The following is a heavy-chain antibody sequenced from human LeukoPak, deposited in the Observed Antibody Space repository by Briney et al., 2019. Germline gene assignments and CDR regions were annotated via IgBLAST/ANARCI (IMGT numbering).Heavy chain of an antibody. CDR3: ARGGEMVYCSDGSCSSSRYPFDY. D-gene: IGHD2-15*01. CDR1: GGSFSGYS. J-gene: IGHJ4*02. V-gene: IGHV4-34*01. Sequence: SETLSLTCAVYGGSFSGYSWSWIRQPPGKGLEWIGEINYSGGTNYNPSLKSRVTMSVDTSKNQFSLKANSVTAADTAVYYCARGGEMVYCSDGSCSSSRYPFDYWGQGTVVTVSS. CDR2: INYSGGT.